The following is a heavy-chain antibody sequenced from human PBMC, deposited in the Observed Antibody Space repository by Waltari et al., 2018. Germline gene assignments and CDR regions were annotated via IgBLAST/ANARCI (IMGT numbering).Heavy chain of an antibody. CDR3: ARDTALSTSAGHHFDY. Sequence: EVQLVESGGGLVQPGGSLRLSCSASGFTFSSYSMNWVRQAPGKGLEWVSYISSSSSTIYYADSVKGRFTISRDNAKNSLYLQMNSLRAEDTAVYYCARDTALSTSAGHHFDYWGQGTLVTVSS. D-gene: IGHD2-2*01. V-gene: IGHV3-48*04. J-gene: IGHJ4*02. CDR2: ISSSSSTI. CDR1: GFTFSSYS.